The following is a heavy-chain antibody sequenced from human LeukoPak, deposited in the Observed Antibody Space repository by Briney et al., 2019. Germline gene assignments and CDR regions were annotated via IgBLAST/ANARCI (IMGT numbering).Heavy chain of an antibody. CDR3: AKDIIAARPGGY. Sequence: GGSLRLSCAASGFTFSSYGMHWVRQAPGKGLEWVSAISGSGGSTYYADSVKGRFTISRDNSKNTLYLQMNSLRAEDTAVYYCAKDIIAARPGGYWGQGTLVTVSS. D-gene: IGHD6-6*01. CDR2: ISGSGGST. V-gene: IGHV3-23*01. J-gene: IGHJ4*02. CDR1: GFTFSSYG.